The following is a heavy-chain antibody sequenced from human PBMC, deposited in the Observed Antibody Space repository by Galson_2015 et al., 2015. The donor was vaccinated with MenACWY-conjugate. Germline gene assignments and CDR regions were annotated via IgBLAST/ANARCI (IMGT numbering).Heavy chain of an antibody. D-gene: IGHD3-16*01. J-gene: IGHJ4*02. Sequence: SLRLSCAASGFTFSSYAMHWVRQAPGKGLGWVAVISYDGSSKYYADSVKGRFTISRDNSKNTLYLQMNSLRAEDTAVYYCARDKSRDLGLCEYWGQGTLVTVSS. V-gene: IGHV3-30*04. CDR1: GFTFSSYA. CDR2: ISYDGSSK. CDR3: ARDKSRDLGLCEY.